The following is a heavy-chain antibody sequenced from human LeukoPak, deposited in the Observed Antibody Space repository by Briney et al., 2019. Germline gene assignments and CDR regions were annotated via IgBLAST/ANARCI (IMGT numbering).Heavy chain of an antibody. D-gene: IGHD2-2*01. J-gene: IGHJ6*03. CDR3: TTVHDTASTQSAGYYYYYMDV. CDR1: ALTLSSFA. V-gene: IGHV3-23*01. CDR2: ISGSGGST. Sequence: QPGGSLRLSCAPSALTLSSFATGWVRQAPGKGLEWVSAISGSGGSTYYADSVKGRFTISRDNSKNTLYLQMNSLRAEDTAVYYCTTVHDTASTQSAGYYYYYMDVWGKGTTVTVSS.